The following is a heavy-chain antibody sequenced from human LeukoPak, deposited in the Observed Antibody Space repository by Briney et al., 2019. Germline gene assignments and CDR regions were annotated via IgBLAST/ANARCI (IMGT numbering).Heavy chain of an antibody. J-gene: IGHJ3*01. CDR3: AKGKWGLTINNFDV. CDR1: GFTVSSNS. Sequence: SGGSLRLSCTVSGFTVSSNSMSWVRQAPGKGLEWVSFIYSDNTHYSDSVKGRFTISRDNSKNTLYLQMNSLRAEDTAVYYCAKGKWGLTINNFDVWGQGTMVTVSS. CDR2: IYSDNT. D-gene: IGHD3-9*01. V-gene: IGHV3-53*01.